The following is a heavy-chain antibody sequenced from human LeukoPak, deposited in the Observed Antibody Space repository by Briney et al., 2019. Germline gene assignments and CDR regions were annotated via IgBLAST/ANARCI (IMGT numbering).Heavy chain of an antibody. CDR2: IYSGGST. D-gene: IGHD6-19*01. J-gene: IGHJ4*02. Sequence: GGSLRLSCTASGFIVSSKYMSWVRQAPGKGLQWVSVIYSGGSTFYADSVKGRFTISRDNSKNTLYLQMNSLRAEDTAVYYCARGLPGAVALDYWGQGTLVTVPS. CDR3: ARGLPGAVALDY. CDR1: GFIVSSKY. V-gene: IGHV3-66*01.